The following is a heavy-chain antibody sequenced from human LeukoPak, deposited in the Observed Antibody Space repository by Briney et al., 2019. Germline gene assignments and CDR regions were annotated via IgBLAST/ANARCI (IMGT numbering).Heavy chain of an antibody. J-gene: IGHJ4*02. CDR2: IYYSGST. Sequence: SETLSLTCTVSGGSISSSSYYWGWIRQPPGKGLEWIGSIYYSGSTYYNPSLKSRVTISVDTSKNQFSLKLSSVTAADTAVYYCARGGKGGSYWGQGTLVTVSS. CDR1: GGSISSSSYY. V-gene: IGHV4-39*07. CDR3: ARGGKGGSY.